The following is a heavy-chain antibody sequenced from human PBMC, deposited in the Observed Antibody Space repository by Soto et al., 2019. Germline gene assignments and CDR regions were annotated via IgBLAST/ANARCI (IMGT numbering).Heavy chain of an antibody. CDR1: GFTFSSYS. CDR3: ARALDRTTGYMHV. J-gene: IGHJ6*03. CDR2: ISSSSSTI. D-gene: IGHD1-1*01. V-gene: IGHV3-48*01. Sequence: PGGSLRLSCAASGFTFSSYSMNWVRQAPGKGLEWVSYISSSSSTIYYADSVKGRFTISRDNAKNSLYLQMNSLRAEDTAVYYCARALDRTTGYMHVWAKGTAVTVS.